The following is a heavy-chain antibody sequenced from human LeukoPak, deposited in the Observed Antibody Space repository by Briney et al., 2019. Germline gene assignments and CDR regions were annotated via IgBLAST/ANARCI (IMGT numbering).Heavy chain of an antibody. D-gene: IGHD3-10*02. CDR3: AELGITMIGGV. CDR1: GFTFDAYG. CDR2: ISSSGSTI. J-gene: IGHJ6*04. V-gene: IGHV3-48*03. Sequence: GGSLRLSCAASGFTFDAYGMSWVRQAPGKGLEWVSYISSSGSTIYYADSVKGRFTISRDNAKNSLYLQMNSLRAEDTAVYYCAELGITMIGGVWGKGTTVTISS.